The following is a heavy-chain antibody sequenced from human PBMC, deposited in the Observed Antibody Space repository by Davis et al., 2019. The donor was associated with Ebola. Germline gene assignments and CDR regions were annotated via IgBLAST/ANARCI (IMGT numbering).Heavy chain of an antibody. D-gene: IGHD3-22*01. CDR3: ARGGITMTVVPRDYYYGMDV. J-gene: IGHJ6*02. V-gene: IGHV1-2*06. CDR2: INPNSGGT. Sequence: AASVKVSCKASGYTFTGYYLHWVRQAPGQGLEWMGRINPNSGGTRYVQKFQGRVTMTWNTSISTVSMELIRLTSDDTAVYYCARGGITMTVVPRDYYYGMDVWGQGTTVTVSS. CDR1: GYTFTGYY.